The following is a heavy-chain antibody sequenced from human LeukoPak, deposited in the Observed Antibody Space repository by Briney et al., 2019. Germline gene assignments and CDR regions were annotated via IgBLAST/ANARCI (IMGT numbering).Heavy chain of an antibody. J-gene: IGHJ4*02. V-gene: IGHV1-2*02. Sequence: GASVKVSCKTSGYTFNAYYIHWVRPAPGQGLEWMGWISPKNGGTKYAEKFQGRITITKDTSISSAYMEMTRLTSDDTAVYYCARGSPASGRFPFEHWGQGTLVTVSS. CDR2: ISPKNGGT. CDR1: GYTFNAYY. CDR3: ARGSPASGRFPFEH. D-gene: IGHD3-3*01.